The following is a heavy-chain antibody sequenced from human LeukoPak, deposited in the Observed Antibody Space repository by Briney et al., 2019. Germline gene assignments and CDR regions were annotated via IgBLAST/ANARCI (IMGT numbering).Heavy chain of an antibody. J-gene: IGHJ1*01. CDR1: GASISTYY. Sequence: PSETLSLTCAVSGASISTYYWSWIGQPPGQGLQWIGYISYGGGAKYNPSLKSRVTISLDLSKNQFSLKLRSVTAADTAVYYCARRLTSDTALTNWGQGTLVTVSS. V-gene: IGHV4-59*08. D-gene: IGHD5-18*01. CDR3: ARRLTSDTALTN. CDR2: ISYGGGA.